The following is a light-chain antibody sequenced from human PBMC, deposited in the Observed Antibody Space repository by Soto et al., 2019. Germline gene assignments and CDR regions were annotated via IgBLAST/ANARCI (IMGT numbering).Light chain of an antibody. V-gene: IGLV2-8*01. Sequence: QSALTQPPSASGSPEQSVTISCTGTSSDVGAYNYVSWYQQHPGKAPKLILYEVSKRPSGVPDRFSGSKSGNTASLTVSGLRAEDEADYYCTSYAGSNNAVFGGGTKLTVL. CDR1: SSDVGAYNY. J-gene: IGLJ3*02. CDR3: TSYAGSNNAV. CDR2: EVS.